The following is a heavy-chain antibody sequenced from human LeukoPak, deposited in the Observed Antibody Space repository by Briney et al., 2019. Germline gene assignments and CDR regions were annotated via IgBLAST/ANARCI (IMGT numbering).Heavy chain of an antibody. D-gene: IGHD6-13*01. CDR3: AKSHASIWNVYDY. J-gene: IGHJ4*02. Sequence: GGALRLSCAASGFTFSGYAMSWVRLAPGEGREWVSGITAGGDSKYYAESVKGRFTISRDNLKNMVFLQMSTLRAEDTAIYYCAKSHASIWNVYDYWGQGTLVTVSS. CDR2: ITAGGDSK. CDR1: GFTFSGYA. V-gene: IGHV3-23*01.